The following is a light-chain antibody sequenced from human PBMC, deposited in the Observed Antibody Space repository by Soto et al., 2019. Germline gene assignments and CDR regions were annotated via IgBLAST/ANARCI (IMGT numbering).Light chain of an antibody. J-gene: IGKJ4*01. Sequence: EIVLTQSPATLSLSPGERATLSCRASQSVSSYLAWYQQKPGQAPRLLIYDASNRATGIPARFSGSGSGTDFTLTISSLEPEDFAVYYCQQRSNWVTFGGATKVDIK. CDR3: QQRSNWVT. V-gene: IGKV3-11*01. CDR2: DAS. CDR1: QSVSSY.